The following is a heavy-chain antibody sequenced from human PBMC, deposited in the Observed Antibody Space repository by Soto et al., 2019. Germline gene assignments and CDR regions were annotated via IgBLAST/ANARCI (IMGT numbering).Heavy chain of an antibody. CDR2: ISSSSSYI. J-gene: IGHJ5*02. CDR3: ASCSSSSPALNWFDP. D-gene: IGHD6-13*01. Sequence: GGSLRLSCAASGFTFSSYSMNWVRQAPGKGLEWVSSISSSSSYIYYADSVKGRFTISRDNAKNSLYLQMNSLRDEDTAVYYCASCSSSSPALNWFDPWGQGTLVTVSS. CDR1: GFTFSSYS. V-gene: IGHV3-21*01.